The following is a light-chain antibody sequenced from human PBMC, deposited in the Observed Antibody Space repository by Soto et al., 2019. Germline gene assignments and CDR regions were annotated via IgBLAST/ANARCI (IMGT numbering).Light chain of an antibody. Sequence: EKVMTQSPATLSVSPGERASLSCRASQGISSDLAWYQQKPGQAPRLLIYGASTRATGIPARFSGSGSGTEFTLTISSLQSEDFAVYYCQQYNNWPPGTFGGGTKVDIK. CDR1: QGISSD. J-gene: IGKJ4*01. V-gene: IGKV3-15*01. CDR3: QQYNNWPPGT. CDR2: GAS.